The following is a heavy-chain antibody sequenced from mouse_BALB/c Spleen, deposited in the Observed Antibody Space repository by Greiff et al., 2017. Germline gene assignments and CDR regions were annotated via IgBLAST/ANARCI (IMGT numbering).Heavy chain of an antibody. D-gene: IGHD2-4*01. Sequence: EVKLMESGGGLVKPGGSLKLSCAASGFTFSSYAMSWVRQTPEKRLEWVASISSGGSTYYPDSVKGRFTISRDNARNILYLQMSSLRSEDTAMYYCARDYVLYAMDYWGQGTSVTVSS. J-gene: IGHJ4*01. CDR2: ISSGGST. CDR1: GFTFSSYA. V-gene: IGHV5-6-5*01. CDR3: ARDYVLYAMDY.